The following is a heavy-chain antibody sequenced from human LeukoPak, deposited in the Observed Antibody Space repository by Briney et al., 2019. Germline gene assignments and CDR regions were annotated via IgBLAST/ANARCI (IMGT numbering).Heavy chain of an antibody. D-gene: IGHD3-22*01. CDR2: FDPEDGET. J-gene: IGHJ4*02. CDR1: GYTFTEVS. Sequence: ASGNCSSTVYGYTFTEVSMHWMRHARGKGLEWMGGFDPEDGETIYAQKFQGRVTMTEDTSTDTAYMELSSLRSEDTAVYYCATDLIHDSSGLWGQGTLVTVSS. CDR3: ATDLIHDSSGL. V-gene: IGHV1-24*01.